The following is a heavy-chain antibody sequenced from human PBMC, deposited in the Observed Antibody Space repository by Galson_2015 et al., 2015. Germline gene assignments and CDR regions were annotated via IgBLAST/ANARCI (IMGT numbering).Heavy chain of an antibody. D-gene: IGHD6-13*01. Sequence: SLRLSCAASGFTFSNYALHWVRQAPGKGLEWVAVISFYGSNKYYADSVKGRFTISRDNSKNTLYLQMNSLRAEDTAVYYCAKSGYSSSWLHAFDIWGQGTMVTVSS. CDR2: ISFYGSNK. J-gene: IGHJ3*02. CDR1: GFTFSNYA. CDR3: AKSGYSSSWLHAFDI. V-gene: IGHV3-30*01.